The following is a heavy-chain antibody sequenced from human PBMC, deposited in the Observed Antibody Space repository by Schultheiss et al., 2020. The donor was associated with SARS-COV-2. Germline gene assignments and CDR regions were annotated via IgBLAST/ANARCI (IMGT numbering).Heavy chain of an antibody. CDR1: GGSISSYY. CDR2: IYYSGST. D-gene: IGHD3-10*01. V-gene: IGHV4-59*08. Sequence: SETLPLTCTVSGGSISSYYWSWIRQPPGKGLEWIGYIYYSGSTNYNPSLKSRVTISVDTSKNQFSLKLSSVTAADTAVYYCARTMVRVQPFDYWGQGTLVTVSS. J-gene: IGHJ4*02. CDR3: ARTMVRVQPFDY.